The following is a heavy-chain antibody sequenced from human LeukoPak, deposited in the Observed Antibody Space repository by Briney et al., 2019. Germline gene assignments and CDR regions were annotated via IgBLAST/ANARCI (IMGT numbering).Heavy chain of an antibody. J-gene: IGHJ4*02. CDR1: GFTFSSYS. V-gene: IGHV3-21*01. CDR2: ISSSSSYI. CDR3: ARVGSGSFLPY. Sequence: GGSLRLSCAASGFTFSSYSMNWVRQAPGKVLEWVSSISSSSSYIYYADSVKGRFTISRDNAKNSLYLQMNSLRAEDTAVYYCARVGSGSFLPYWGQGTLVTVSS. D-gene: IGHD3-10*01.